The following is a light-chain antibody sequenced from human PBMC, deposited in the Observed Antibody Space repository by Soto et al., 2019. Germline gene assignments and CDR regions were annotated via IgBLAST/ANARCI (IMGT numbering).Light chain of an antibody. CDR3: QTWGTGIQV. V-gene: IGLV4-69*01. Sequence: QLVLTQSPSASASLGASVKLTCTLSSGHSNFAIAWHQQQPEKGPRFLMKLNSDGSHSKGDGTPDRFSGSSSGTERYLTISSLQSEDEADYYCQTWGTGIQVFGGGTKLTVL. J-gene: IGLJ2*01. CDR1: SGHSNFA. CDR2: LNSDGSH.